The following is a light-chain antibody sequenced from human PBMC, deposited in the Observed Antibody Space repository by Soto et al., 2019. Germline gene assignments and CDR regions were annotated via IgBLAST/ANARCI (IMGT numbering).Light chain of an antibody. V-gene: IGLV1-51*01. J-gene: IGLJ3*02. CDR2: DNN. CDR3: GTWDSGLSGWV. Sequence: QSVLTQPPSVSEAPGQKVTISCSGSSSNIGNNYVSWYQQLPGTAPKLLIYDNNKRPSGIPDRFCGSKSGTSATLGIAWLQAGDEADYYCGTWDSGLSGWVFGGGTKLTVL. CDR1: SSNIGNNY.